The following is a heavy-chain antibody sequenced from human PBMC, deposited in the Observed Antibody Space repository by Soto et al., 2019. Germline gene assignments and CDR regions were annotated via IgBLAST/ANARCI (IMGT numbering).Heavy chain of an antibody. D-gene: IGHD6-13*01. J-gene: IGHJ4*02. V-gene: IGHV3-30*18. CDR3: AKEPQAIAAGGLDY. CDR1: GFPFSSYG. Sequence: GGSLRLSCAASGFPFSSYGMHWVRQAPGKGLEWVALISIDGSNKYYADSVKGRFTISRDNFKNTLYLQMNSLRGEDTAVYYCAKEPQAIAAGGLDYWGQGTLVTVSS. CDR2: ISIDGSNK.